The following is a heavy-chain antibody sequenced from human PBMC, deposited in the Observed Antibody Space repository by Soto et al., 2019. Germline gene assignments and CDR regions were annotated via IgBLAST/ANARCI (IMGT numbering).Heavy chain of an antibody. CDR1: RGSVTNGRSS. V-gene: IGHV4-30-2*06. J-gene: IGHJ5*02. D-gene: IGHD6-13*01. Sequence: PSETLSHTCTVSRGSVTNGRSSWNWILQSPGKGLEWIAYIYHSGSTYYNPSLRSRVTISVDRSENQFSLKLSSVTAADTAVYYCVRESAASGPNWFDTWGPGTLVTGSS. CDR3: VRESAASGPNWFDT. CDR2: IYHSGST.